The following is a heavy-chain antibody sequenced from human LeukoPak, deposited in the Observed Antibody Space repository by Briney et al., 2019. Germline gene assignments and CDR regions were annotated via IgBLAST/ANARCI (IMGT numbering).Heavy chain of an antibody. V-gene: IGHV3-53*01. CDR1: GFTVSSNS. D-gene: IGHD3-10*01. CDR3: VRAHHPGGWFDP. CDR2: IYSGGNT. Sequence: GGSLRLSCTVSGFTVSSNSMSWVRQAPGKGLEWVSFIYSGGNTHYSDSVKGRFTISRDNAKNSLYLQMNSLTAEDTAVHYCVRAHHPGGWFDPWGQGTLVTVSS. J-gene: IGHJ5*02.